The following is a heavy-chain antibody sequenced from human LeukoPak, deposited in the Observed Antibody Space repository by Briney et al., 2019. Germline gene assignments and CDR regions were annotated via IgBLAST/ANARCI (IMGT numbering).Heavy chain of an antibody. Sequence: PSETLSLTCTVSGDSISRSSYYWGWIRQSPGKGLEWIGSIYYSGSTYYNPSLKSRVTISVDTSQNQFSLTLSSVTAADTAVYYCARDTLWIHNTFDIWGQGTMVTVSS. J-gene: IGHJ3*02. CDR1: GDSISRSSYY. D-gene: IGHD5-18*01. V-gene: IGHV4-39*07. CDR3: ARDTLWIHNTFDI. CDR2: IYYSGST.